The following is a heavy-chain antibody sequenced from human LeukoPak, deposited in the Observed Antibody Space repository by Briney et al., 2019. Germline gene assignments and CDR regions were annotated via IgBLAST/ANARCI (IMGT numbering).Heavy chain of an antibody. D-gene: IGHD1-26*01. CDR3: ARDTYYSGSYIWFDP. CDR2: ISGSGDST. J-gene: IGHJ5*02. CDR1: GFTFDTYT. Sequence: GGSLRLSCAASGFTFDTYTMSWVRQAPGKGLEWVSVISGSGDSTEYADSVKGRFTISRDNSRNTLSLQMNNLRAEDTATYYCARDTYYSGSYIWFDPRGQGTLVTVSS. V-gene: IGHV3-23*01.